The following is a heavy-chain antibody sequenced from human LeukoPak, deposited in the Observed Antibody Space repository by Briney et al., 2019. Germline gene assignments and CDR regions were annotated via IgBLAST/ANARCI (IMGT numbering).Heavy chain of an antibody. V-gene: IGHV1-18*01. CDR1: GYIFTSYG. Sequence: ASVKVSCKASGYIFTSYGISWVRQAPGQGLEWMGWISAYNGNTNYAQKLQGRVTMTTDTSTSTVYMELRSLRSDDTAVYYCARVYYDINKTNWFDPWGQGTLVTVSS. J-gene: IGHJ5*02. D-gene: IGHD3-22*01. CDR2: ISAYNGNT. CDR3: ARVYYDINKTNWFDP.